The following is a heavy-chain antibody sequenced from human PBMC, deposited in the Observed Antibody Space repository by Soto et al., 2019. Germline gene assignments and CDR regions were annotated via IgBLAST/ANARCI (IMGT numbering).Heavy chain of an antibody. Sequence: PSETLSVTCTFSVDSIRIYYWTWIRQPPGKGLELIGYIYYSGSTRYNPSLKSRVTISVDMSKNQFSLKLSSVIAADTAVYYCARAYGGFDNGLDVWGQGTAVTVSS. CDR2: IYYSGST. V-gene: IGHV4-59*01. CDR3: ARAYGGFDNGLDV. J-gene: IGHJ6*01. CDR1: VDSIRIYY. D-gene: IGHD5-12*01.